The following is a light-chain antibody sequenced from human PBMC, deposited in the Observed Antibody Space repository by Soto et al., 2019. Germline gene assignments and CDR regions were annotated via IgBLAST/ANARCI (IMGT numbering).Light chain of an antibody. CDR2: AAS. J-gene: IGKJ1*01. CDR1: QGIRND. Sequence: IPLTQSPSALSDSAGDRVTSTCRASQGIRNDLGWYQQKPGKATKRLIYAASSLQSGVTSRFSGSGSGTEFTLTISSLQPEDFATYYCLKHNSYLWTFGKGNMVDIK. CDR3: LKHNSYLWT. V-gene: IGKV1-17*01.